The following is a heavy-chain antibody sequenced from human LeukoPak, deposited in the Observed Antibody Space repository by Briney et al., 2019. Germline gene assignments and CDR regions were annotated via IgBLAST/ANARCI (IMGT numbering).Heavy chain of an antibody. CDR2: ISGYNGNL. D-gene: IGHD3-22*01. CDR3: ARDSSYYESYGRDV. J-gene: IGHJ6*02. Sequence: RASVKVSRTASGYSFSSYGISWVRQAPGQGLEWMGWISGYNGNLNYAQKFQGRVSMTADTSTTTAYMELRSLRLDDTAVYFCARDSSYYESYGRDVWGQGTTVTVSS. V-gene: IGHV1-18*01. CDR1: GYSFSSYG.